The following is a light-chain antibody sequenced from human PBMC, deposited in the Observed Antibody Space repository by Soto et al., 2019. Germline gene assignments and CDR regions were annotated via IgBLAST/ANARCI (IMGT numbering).Light chain of an antibody. Sequence: EIVLTQSPGTLSLSPGERATLSCRASQSVSSSYLAWYQQKTGQAPRLLIYGESSRATGIPDRLSGSGSGTDLTLTINRLEPEDFAVYYCQKYGTSPLTFGGGTKVDIK. CDR1: QSVSSSY. J-gene: IGKJ4*01. V-gene: IGKV3-20*01. CDR2: GES. CDR3: QKYGTSPLT.